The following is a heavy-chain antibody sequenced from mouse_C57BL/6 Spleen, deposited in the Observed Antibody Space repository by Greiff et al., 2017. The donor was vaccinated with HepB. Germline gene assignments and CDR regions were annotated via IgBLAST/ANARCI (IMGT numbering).Heavy chain of an antibody. CDR2: ISSGSSTI. J-gene: IGHJ3*01. CDR3: ARLTGTGVAY. D-gene: IGHD4-1*01. CDR1: GFTFSDYG. Sequence: EVMLVESGGGLVKPGGSLKLSCAASGFTFSDYGMHWVRQAPEKGLEWVAYISSGSSTIYYADTVKGRFTISRDNAKNTLFLQMTSLRSEDTAMYYCARLTGTGVAYWGQGTLVTVSA. V-gene: IGHV5-17*01.